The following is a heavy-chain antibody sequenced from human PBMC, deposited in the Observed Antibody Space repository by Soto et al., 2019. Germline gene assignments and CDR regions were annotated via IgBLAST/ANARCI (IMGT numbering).Heavy chain of an antibody. CDR3: ARHILITILGYYYGMDV. CDR2: IIGSGGSA. J-gene: IGHJ6*01. Sequence: EVRLLESGGGLVQPGGPLRLSCAASGFTFSSYAMSWVRQAPGKGLEWVSTIIGSGGSANYADYVKGRFTISRDSSKKTLYLQMNSLRADDAAVYYCARHILITILGYYYGMDVWGQGTTVTVSS. D-gene: IGHD3-9*01. V-gene: IGHV3-23*01. CDR1: GFTFSSYA.